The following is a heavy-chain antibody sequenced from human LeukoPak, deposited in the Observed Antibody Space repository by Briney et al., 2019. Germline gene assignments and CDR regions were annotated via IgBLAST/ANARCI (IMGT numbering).Heavy chain of an antibody. CDR2: IYHSGNT. J-gene: IGHJ4*02. CDR3: ARANYYDSTGHLPVVYPSDF. CDR1: GASIRSSGYY. D-gene: IGHD3-22*01. V-gene: IGHV4-31*03. Sequence: SETLSLTCTVSGASIRSSGYYWSWIRQDPAKGLEWIGYIYHSGNTYYNPSLKSRVTISLDTSKNQFSLKLRSETAADTAVYYCARANYYDSTGHLPVVYPSDFWGQGTLVTVSS.